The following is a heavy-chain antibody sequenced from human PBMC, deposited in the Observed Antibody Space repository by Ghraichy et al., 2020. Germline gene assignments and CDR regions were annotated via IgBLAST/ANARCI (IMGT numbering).Heavy chain of an antibody. CDR3: ASVAAVGYDAFDI. D-gene: IGHD6-13*01. J-gene: IGHJ3*02. Sequence: QTLSLTCAISGDSVSRNNAVWNWIRQSPSRGLEWLGRTYYRSKWKNDYAISVKSRIIISPDTSKNQFSLQLNSVTPEDTAVYYCASVAAVGYDAFDIWGQGTMVTVSS. CDR1: GDSVSRNNAV. V-gene: IGHV6-1*01. CDR2: TYYRSKWKN.